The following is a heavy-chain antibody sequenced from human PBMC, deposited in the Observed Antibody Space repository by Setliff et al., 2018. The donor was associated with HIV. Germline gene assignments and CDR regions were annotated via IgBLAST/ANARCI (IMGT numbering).Heavy chain of an antibody. Sequence: SETLSLTCAVYGGSFSGYYWTWIRQSPGKGLEWIGEITDSGGSKYNPSLESRVTISVDTPKNQFSLNLTSVTVADTGIYYCASPYSGSYSGFQYWGQGTLVTVSS. V-gene: IGHV4-34*01. D-gene: IGHD1-26*01. CDR1: GGSFSGYY. CDR3: ASPYSGSYSGFQY. CDR2: ITDSGGS. J-gene: IGHJ1*01.